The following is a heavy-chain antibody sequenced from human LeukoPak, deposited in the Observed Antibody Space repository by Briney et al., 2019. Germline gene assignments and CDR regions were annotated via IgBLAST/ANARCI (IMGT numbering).Heavy chain of an antibody. V-gene: IGHV3-15*01. J-gene: IGHJ5*02. D-gene: IGHD3-10*01. CDR3: TTPPRRGYNWFDP. CDR2: IKSKTDGGTT. CDR1: GFTFSSYA. Sequence: PGGSLRLSCAASGFTFSSYAMSWVRQAPGKGLEWVGRIKSKTDGGTTDYAAPVKGRFTISRDDSKNTLYLQMNSLKTEDTAVYYCTTPPRRGYNWFDPWGQGTLVTVSS.